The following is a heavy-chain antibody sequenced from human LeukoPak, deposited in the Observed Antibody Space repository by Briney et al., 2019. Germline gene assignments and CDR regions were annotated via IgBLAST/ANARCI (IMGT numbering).Heavy chain of an antibody. CDR3: ARGGYGDRIDY. Sequence: ASAKVSCKASGYTFTSYYKHWVRQAPGQGVEGMGRINPSGGSTSYAQKNQGRAIMTKDTSTSTVYMELSRLRSEDTAEYYCARGGYGDRIDYWGQGTLVSVSS. CDR2: INPSGGST. V-gene: IGHV1-46*01. CDR1: GYTFTSYY. J-gene: IGHJ4*02. D-gene: IGHD4-17*01.